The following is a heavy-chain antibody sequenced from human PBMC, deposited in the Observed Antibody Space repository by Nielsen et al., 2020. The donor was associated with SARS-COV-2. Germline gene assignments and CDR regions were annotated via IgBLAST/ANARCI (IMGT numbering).Heavy chain of an antibody. Sequence: GGSLRLSCAASGFTFSSYSMNWVRQAPGKGLEWVSSISSSSSYIYYADSVKGRFTISRDNAKNSLYLQMNSLRAEDTAVYYCARDLGDPIVVVPAAIAPYYYYGMDVWGQGTTVTVSS. CDR3: ARDLGDPIVVVPAAIAPYYYYGMDV. CDR2: ISSSSSYI. J-gene: IGHJ6*02. CDR1: GFTFSSYS. D-gene: IGHD2-2*02. V-gene: IGHV3-21*01.